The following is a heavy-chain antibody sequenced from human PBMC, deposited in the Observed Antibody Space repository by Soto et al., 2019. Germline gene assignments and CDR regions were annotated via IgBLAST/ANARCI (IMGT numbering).Heavy chain of an antibody. J-gene: IGHJ5*02. D-gene: IGHD6-13*01. V-gene: IGHV3-30*03. CDR1: GFTFSTYN. Sequence: PGVSLRLSCAASGFTFSTYNMGWVRQAPGKGLEWVAVISSAGTTIYYADSVKVRFTISRDNAKNSLYLQMNRLRAEDTAMYYCARHPERIAQIGWFDPWGQGTLVTVSS. CDR3: ARHPERIAQIGWFDP. CDR2: ISSAGTTI.